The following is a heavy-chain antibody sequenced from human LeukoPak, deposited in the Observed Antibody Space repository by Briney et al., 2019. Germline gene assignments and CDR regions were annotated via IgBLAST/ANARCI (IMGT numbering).Heavy chain of an antibody. CDR2: IYHSGST. D-gene: IGHD3-22*01. V-gene: IGHV4-30-2*01. J-gene: IGHJ4*02. CDR3: AREVGNYYDSSGTLDY. Sequence: SETLSLTCAVSGGSISSGGYSWSWIRQPPGKGLEWIGYIYHSGSTYYNPSLKSRVTISVDRSKNQFSLKLSSVTAADTAVYYCAREVGNYYDSSGTLDYWGQGTLVTVSS. CDR1: GGSISSGGYS.